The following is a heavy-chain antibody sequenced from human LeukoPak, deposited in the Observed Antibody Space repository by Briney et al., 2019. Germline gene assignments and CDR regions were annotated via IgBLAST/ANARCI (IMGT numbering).Heavy chain of an antibody. J-gene: IGHJ4*02. CDR3: ARHPAYGQFDY. CDR1: GGSISGYY. D-gene: IGHD2-21*01. Sequence: SSETLSLTCTVSGGSISGYYWGWIRQPPGKGLEWIGYIYYSGSTDYNSSLQSRVAISVDTSKNQFSLKLTSVTAADTAVYYCARHPAYGQFDYWGQGTLVTVSS. V-gene: IGHV4-59*08. CDR2: IYYSGST.